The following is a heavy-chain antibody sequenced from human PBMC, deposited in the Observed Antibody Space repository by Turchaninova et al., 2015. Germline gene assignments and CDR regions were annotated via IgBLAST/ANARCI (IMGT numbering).Heavy chain of an antibody. J-gene: IGHJ5*02. CDR3: ARDRGYSGYDHNWFDP. Sequence: LQESGPGLVKPSQTLSLTCTVSGGSISSGGYFWNWIRQHPGKGLEWIGYIYYTGSTYYTPSLESRVTISLDTSKSHFSLKLSSVTAADTAVYYCARDRGYSGYDHNWFDPWGQGTLVTVSS. V-gene: IGHV4-31*03. D-gene: IGHD5-12*01. CDR2: IYYTGST. CDR1: GGSISSGGYF.